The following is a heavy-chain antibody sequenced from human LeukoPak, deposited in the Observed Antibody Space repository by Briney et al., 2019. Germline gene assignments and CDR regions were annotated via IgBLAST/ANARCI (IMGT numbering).Heavy chain of an antibody. CDR1: GNSISSGDYY. J-gene: IGHJ4*02. CDR2: IYTSGST. V-gene: IGHV4-61*02. CDR3: ARASYFYDNSGYYYTSHDY. D-gene: IGHD3-22*01. Sequence: SETLSLTCTVSGNSISSGDYYWSWIRQPAGKGLEWIGRIYTSGSTTYNPSLKSRVTISGDTSENQFSLRLSSVTAADTAVYFCARASYFYDNSGYYYTSHDYWGQGTLVTVSS.